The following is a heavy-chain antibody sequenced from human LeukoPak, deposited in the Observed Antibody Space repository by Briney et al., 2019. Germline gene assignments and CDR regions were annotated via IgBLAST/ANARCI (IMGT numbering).Heavy chain of an antibody. Sequence: LGGLSLTCMVPVDSLSIDYWCSVRDTLRGGGGWVWLIYYTGSTNYSPSLKSRVTISVDTSKNQFSLKLRSVTAADTAVYYCARISSSNWYNERGAFDVWGQGTMVTVS. CDR2: IYYTGST. CDR1: VDSLSIDY. CDR3: ARISSSNWYNERGAFDV. D-gene: IGHD6-13*01. J-gene: IGHJ3*01. V-gene: IGHV4-59*01.